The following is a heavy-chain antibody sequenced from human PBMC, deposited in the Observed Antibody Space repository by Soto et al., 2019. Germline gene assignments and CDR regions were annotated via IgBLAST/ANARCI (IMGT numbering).Heavy chain of an antibody. CDR3: ARFGFDGSGSYRGMDV. CDR2: ISSSSSYI. Sequence: GGSLRLSCAASGFTFSSYSMNWVRQAPGKGLEWVSSISSSSSYIYYADSVKGRFTISRDNAKNSLYLQMNSLRAEDTAVYYCARFGFDGSGSYRGMDVWGQGTTVTVSS. V-gene: IGHV3-21*01. CDR1: GFTFSSYS. D-gene: IGHD3-10*01. J-gene: IGHJ6*02.